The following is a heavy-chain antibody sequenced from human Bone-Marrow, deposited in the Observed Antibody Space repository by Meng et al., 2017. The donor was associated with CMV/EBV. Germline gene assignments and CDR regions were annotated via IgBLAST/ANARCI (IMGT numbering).Heavy chain of an antibody. J-gene: IGHJ3*02. CDR2: IKQDGSEK. Sequence: GGSLRLSCAVSGFTFSNYWMSWVRQAPGKGLEWVANIKQDGSEKYYVHSVKGRFTISRDNSKNTLYLQMNSLRAEDTAVYYCARDTREYSSSWDAFDIWGQGTMVTVSS. CDR1: GFTFSNYW. V-gene: IGHV3-7*03. D-gene: IGHD6-13*01. CDR3: ARDTREYSSSWDAFDI.